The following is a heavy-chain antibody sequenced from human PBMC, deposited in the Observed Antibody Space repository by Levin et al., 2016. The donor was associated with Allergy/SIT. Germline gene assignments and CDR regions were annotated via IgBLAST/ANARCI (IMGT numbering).Heavy chain of an antibody. CDR3: ARDGRVHFDY. D-gene: IGHD3/OR15-3a*01. J-gene: IGHJ4*02. CDR2: ISSSSSSTI. V-gene: IGHV3-48*01. Sequence: WIRQPPGKGLEWVSYISSSSSSTIYYADSVKGRFTISRDNAKNSLYLQMNSLRAEDTAVYYCARDGRVHFDYWGQGTLVTVSS.